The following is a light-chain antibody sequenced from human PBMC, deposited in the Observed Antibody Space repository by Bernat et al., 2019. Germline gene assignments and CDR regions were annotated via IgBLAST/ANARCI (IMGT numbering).Light chain of an antibody. CDR1: SDYSNYI. V-gene: IGLV9-49*03. CDR3: GADHASGNNFAYV. Sequence: QPVLTQPPSASASLGASVTLTCTLSSDYSNYIVDWFQQRPGKGPRFVMRVGTGGIVGSKGDDIPDRFSVLGSGLNRSLTINNIQEEDESDYHCGADHASGNNFAYVFGGGTTLTAL. CDR2: VGTGGIVG. J-gene: IGLJ2*01.